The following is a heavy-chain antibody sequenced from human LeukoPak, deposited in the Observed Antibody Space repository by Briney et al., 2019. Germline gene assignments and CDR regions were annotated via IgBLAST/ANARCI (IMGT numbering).Heavy chain of an antibody. J-gene: IGHJ4*02. Sequence: SQTLSLTCTVSGGSISSGGYYWSWIRQPPGKGLEWIGYIYHSGSTYYNPSLKSRVTISVDRSKNQFSLKLSSVTAADTAVYYCARTEWAVGFYFDYWGQGTLVTVSS. CDR2: IYHSGST. CDR1: GGSISSGGYY. D-gene: IGHD1-1*01. CDR3: ARTEWAVGFYFDY. V-gene: IGHV4-30-2*02.